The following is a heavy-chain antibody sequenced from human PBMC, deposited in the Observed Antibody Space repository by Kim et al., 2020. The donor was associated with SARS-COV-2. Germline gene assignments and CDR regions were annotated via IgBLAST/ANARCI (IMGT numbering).Heavy chain of an antibody. CDR2: INPNSGGT. CDR3: ARDRRDIGAFDI. D-gene: IGHD3-16*01. CDR1: GYTFTGYY. J-gene: IGHJ3*02. Sequence: ASVKVSCKASGYTFTGYYMHWVRQAPGQGLEWMGWINPNSGGTNYAQKFQGRVTMTRETSISTAYMELSRLRSDDTAVYYCARDRRDIGAFDIWGQGTMVTVSS. V-gene: IGHV1-2*02.